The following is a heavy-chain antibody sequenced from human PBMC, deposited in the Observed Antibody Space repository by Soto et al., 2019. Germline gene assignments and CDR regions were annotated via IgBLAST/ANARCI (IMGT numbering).Heavy chain of an antibody. CDR3: ARAFGSTMPSLF. D-gene: IGHD2-2*01. Sequence: QVQLQESGPGLVKPSETLSLTCTVSGGYISSYYWTWIRQPPGKGLEWIGYIYYSGSTNYNPSLKSRVTMSIDTSKNQFSLKLSSVTAADTAVYYCARAFGSTMPSLFWGQGTRVTVSS. CDR2: IYYSGST. J-gene: IGHJ4*02. V-gene: IGHV4-59*01. CDR1: GGYISSYY.